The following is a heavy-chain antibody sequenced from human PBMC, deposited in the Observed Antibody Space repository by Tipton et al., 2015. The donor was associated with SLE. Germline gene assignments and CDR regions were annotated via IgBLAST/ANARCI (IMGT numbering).Heavy chain of an antibody. CDR3: ARAEQQREPFDY. Sequence: TLSLTCTVSGDSLSSDDYYWGWIRQPAGKGLEWIGRINPSGLTHYNPSLKSRVTISIDTSKNQFSLKLNSVTAADTAVYYCARAEQQREPFDYWGQGTLVTVSS. CDR1: GDSLSSDDYY. CDR2: INPSGLT. D-gene: IGHD6-13*01. J-gene: IGHJ4*02. V-gene: IGHV4-61*02.